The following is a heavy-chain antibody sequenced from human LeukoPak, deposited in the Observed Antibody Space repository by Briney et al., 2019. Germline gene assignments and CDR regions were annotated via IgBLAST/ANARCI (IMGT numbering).Heavy chain of an antibody. J-gene: IGHJ6*04. CDR2: INHSGST. D-gene: IGHD5-18*01. CDR3: ARGGGYSYGYSYYYYGMDV. Sequence: ASETLSLTCAVYGGSFSVYYWSWIRQPPGKGLEWIGEINHSGSTNYNPSLKSRVTISVDTSKNQFSLKLSSVTAADTAVYYCARGGGYSYGYSYYYYGMDVWGKGTTVTVSS. V-gene: IGHV4-34*01. CDR1: GGSFSVYY.